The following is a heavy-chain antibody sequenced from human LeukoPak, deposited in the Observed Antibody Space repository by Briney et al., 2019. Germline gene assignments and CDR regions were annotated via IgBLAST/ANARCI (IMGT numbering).Heavy chain of an antibody. D-gene: IGHD3-22*01. J-gene: IGHJ4*02. CDR3: ARDYDSSGYPDY. V-gene: IGHV3-33*08. Sequence: GGSLRLSCATSGFTFSSYAMHWVRQAPGKGLEWVAVMWYDGSNKYYADSVKGRFTISRDNSKNTLYLQMNSLRAEDTAVYYCARDYDSSGYPDYWGQGTLVTVSS. CDR2: MWYDGSNK. CDR1: GFTFSSYA.